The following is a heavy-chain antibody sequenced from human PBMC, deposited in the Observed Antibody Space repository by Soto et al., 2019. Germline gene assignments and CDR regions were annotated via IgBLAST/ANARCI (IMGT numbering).Heavy chain of an antibody. CDR2: IDHTGST. J-gene: IGHJ5*02. V-gene: IGHV4-34*01. CDR1: GGSFSGYY. Sequence: QVQLQQWGAGLLKPSETLSLTCAVYGGSFSGYYWSWIRQPPGKGLEWIGEIDHTGSTTYNPSLMRRVTTSVDTSKNLFSLQLGSVTAADTAVYYGARFPRWFDPWGQGTLVTVSS. CDR3: ARFPRWFDP.